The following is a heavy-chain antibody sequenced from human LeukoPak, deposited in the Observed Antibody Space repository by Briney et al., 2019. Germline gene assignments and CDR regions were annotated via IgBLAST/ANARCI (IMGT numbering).Heavy chain of an antibody. CDR2: IKTKADGGPT. CDR3: TTNDAFDI. J-gene: IGHJ3*02. V-gene: IGHV3-15*01. CDR1: GFTFSNAW. Sequence: GGSLRLSCAASGFTFSNAWMNWVRQAPGKGLEWVGRIKTKADGGPTDYAAPVKGRFTISRDDSKNTLYLQMNSLKTEDTAMYYCTTNDAFDIWSQGTAVTVSS.